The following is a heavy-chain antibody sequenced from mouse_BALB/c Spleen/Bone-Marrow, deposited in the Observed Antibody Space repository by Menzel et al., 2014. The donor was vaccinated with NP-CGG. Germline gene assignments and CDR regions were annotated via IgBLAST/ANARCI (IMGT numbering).Heavy chain of an antibody. J-gene: IGHJ1*01. Sequence: LQQPGSELVRPGASVKLSCKASGYTFTSYWMHWVKQRPGQGLEWIGNIYPGSGSTNYDEKFKSKATLTVDTSSSTAYMQLGSLTSEDSAVYYCTRSGYYGSSYGYFDVWGAGTTVTVSS. CDR1: GYTFTSYW. D-gene: IGHD1-1*01. V-gene: IGHV1S22*01. CDR2: IYPGSGST. CDR3: TRSGYYGSSYGYFDV.